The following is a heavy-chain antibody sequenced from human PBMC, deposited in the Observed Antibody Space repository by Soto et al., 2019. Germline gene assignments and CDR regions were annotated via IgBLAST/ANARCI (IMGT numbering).Heavy chain of an antibody. V-gene: IGHV4-30-4*01. Sequence: SETLSLTCTVSGGTISDDSYWSWIRQTPGKGLEWIGYIYHTGNTYYNPSLRSRVSISVDKSKSQFSLKLISVTAADTAVYFCARDEYQLLSSVSWFDSWGQGTLVTVSS. D-gene: IGHD2-2*01. J-gene: IGHJ5*01. CDR3: ARDEYQLLSSVSWFDS. CDR1: GGTISDDSY. CDR2: IYHTGNT.